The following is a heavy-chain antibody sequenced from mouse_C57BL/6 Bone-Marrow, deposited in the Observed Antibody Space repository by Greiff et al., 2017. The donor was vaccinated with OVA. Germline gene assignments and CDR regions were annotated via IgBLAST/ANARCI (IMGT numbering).Heavy chain of an antibody. CDR1: GYTFTSYW. D-gene: IGHD4-1*01. Sequence: VQLQQPGAELVMPGASVKLSCKASGYTFTSYWMHWVKQRPGQGLEWIGEIDPSDSYTNYNQKFKGKSTLTVDKSSSTAYMQLSSLTSEDSAVYYCAKANWKGVDFDYWGQGTTLTVSS. CDR2: IDPSDSYT. CDR3: AKANWKGVDFDY. V-gene: IGHV1-69*01. J-gene: IGHJ2*01.